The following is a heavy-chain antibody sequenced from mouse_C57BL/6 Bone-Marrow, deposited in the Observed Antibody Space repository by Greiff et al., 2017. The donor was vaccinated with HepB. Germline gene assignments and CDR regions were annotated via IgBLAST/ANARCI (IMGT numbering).Heavy chain of an antibody. Sequence: VQLKQSGAELVRPGASVKLSCTASGFNIKDDYMHWVKQRPEQGLEWIGWIDPENGDTEYASKFQGKATITADTSSNTAYLQLSSLTSEDTAVYYCTRIYYYGLWYFDVWGTGTTVTVSS. D-gene: IGHD1-1*01. V-gene: IGHV14-4*01. J-gene: IGHJ1*03. CDR3: TRIYYYGLWYFDV. CDR1: GFNIKDDY. CDR2: IDPENGDT.